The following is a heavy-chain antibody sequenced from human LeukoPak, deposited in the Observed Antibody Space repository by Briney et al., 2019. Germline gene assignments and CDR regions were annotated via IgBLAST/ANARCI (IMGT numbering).Heavy chain of an antibody. CDR2: ISAYNGNT. Sequence: ASVKVSCKASGYTFTSYGISWVRQAPGQPLEWMGWISAYNGNTNYAQKLQGRDTITTKTSTSTAYMELRSLRSDDTAVYYCASLDSSGWYDDISPQTSLYYFDHWGQGTLVTVSS. CDR3: ASLDSSGWYDDISPQTSLYYFDH. CDR1: GYTFTSYG. V-gene: IGHV1-18*01. J-gene: IGHJ4*02. D-gene: IGHD6-19*01.